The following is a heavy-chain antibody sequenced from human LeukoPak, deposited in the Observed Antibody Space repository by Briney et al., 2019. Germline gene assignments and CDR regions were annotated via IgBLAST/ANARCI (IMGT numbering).Heavy chain of an antibody. CDR3: AREQSEEVAVVDY. D-gene: IGHD6-19*01. Sequence: GGSLRLSCAASGFTFSSYAMHWVRQAPGKGLEYVSDISSNGGRTYYANSVKGRFTISRDNSKNTLYLQMGSLRAEDMAVYYCAREQSEEVAVVDYWGQGTLVTVSS. V-gene: IGHV3-64*01. CDR2: ISSNGGRT. J-gene: IGHJ4*02. CDR1: GFTFSSYA.